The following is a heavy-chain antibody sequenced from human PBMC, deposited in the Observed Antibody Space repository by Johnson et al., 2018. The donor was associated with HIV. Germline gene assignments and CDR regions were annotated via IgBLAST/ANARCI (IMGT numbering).Heavy chain of an antibody. D-gene: IGHD4-17*01. CDR3: ARATVDDYGDYDDAFDI. Sequence: VQLVESGGGLVQPGGSLRLSCAASGFTVSGNYMTWVRQAPGKGLEWVSVIFSGGSTYYAGFVKGRFTISRDNSKNTLYLQMSSLRAEDTAVYYCARATVDDYGDYDDAFDIWGQGTMVTVSS. V-gene: IGHV3-66*01. J-gene: IGHJ3*02. CDR2: IFSGGST. CDR1: GFTVSGNY.